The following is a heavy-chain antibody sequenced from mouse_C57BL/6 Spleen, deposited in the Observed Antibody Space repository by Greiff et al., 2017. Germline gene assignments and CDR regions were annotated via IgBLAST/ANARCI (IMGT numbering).Heavy chain of an antibody. D-gene: IGHD2-1*01. J-gene: IGHJ1*03. V-gene: IGHV1-5*01. CDR2: IYPGNSDT. CDR1: GYTFTSYW. CDR3: TRSLQGKRYFDV. Sequence: EVQLQQSGTVLARPGASVKMSCKTSGYTFTSYWMHWVKQRPGQGLEWIGAIYPGNSDTSYNQKFKGKAKLTAVTSASTAYMERSSLTNEDSAVYYCTRSLQGKRYFDVWGTGTPGTVSS.